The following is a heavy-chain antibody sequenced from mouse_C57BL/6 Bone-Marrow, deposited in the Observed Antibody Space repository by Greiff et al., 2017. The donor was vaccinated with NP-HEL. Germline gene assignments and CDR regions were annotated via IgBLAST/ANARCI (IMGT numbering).Heavy chain of an antibody. CDR2: IYPGSGNT. V-gene: IGHV1-66*01. J-gene: IGHJ4*01. D-gene: IGHD2-4*01. Sequence: VQLQESGPELVKPGASVKISCKASGYSFTSYYIHWVKQRPGQGLEWIGWIYPGSGNTKYNEKFKGKATLTADTSSSTAYMQLSSLTSEDSAVYYCARDRIYYEYTYAMDYGGQGTSVTVSS. CDR1: GYSFTSYY. CDR3: ARDRIYYEYTYAMDY.